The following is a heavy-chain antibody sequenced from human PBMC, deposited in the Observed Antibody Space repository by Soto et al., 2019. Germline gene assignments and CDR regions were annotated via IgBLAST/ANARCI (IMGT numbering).Heavy chain of an antibody. Sequence: SETLSLTCTVSGGSISSSSYYWGWIRQPPGKGLEWIGSIYYSGSTYYNPSLKSRVTISVDTSKNQFSLKLSSVTAADTAVYYCARDISPYGDYKHRGFDYWGQGTLVTVSS. CDR2: IYYSGST. CDR3: ARDISPYGDYKHRGFDY. V-gene: IGHV4-39*02. CDR1: GGSISSSSYY. D-gene: IGHD4-17*01. J-gene: IGHJ4*02.